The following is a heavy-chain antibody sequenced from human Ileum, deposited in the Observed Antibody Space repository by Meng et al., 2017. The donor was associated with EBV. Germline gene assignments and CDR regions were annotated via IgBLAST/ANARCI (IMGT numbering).Heavy chain of an antibody. J-gene: IGHJ4*02. CDR2: IYYSGST. CDR1: GGSSSRSSYH. D-gene: IGHD2-15*01. V-gene: IGHV4-39*07. Sequence: LQPQVSGPGLVKPSETLSLTCTVFGGSSSRSSYHWGWIRQPPGKGLEWIGSIYYSGSTYYNPSLKSRVTISVDTSKNQFSLKLSSVTAADTAVYYCARELMYCSGGSCYPFDYWGQGTLVTVSS. CDR3: ARELMYCSGGSCYPFDY.